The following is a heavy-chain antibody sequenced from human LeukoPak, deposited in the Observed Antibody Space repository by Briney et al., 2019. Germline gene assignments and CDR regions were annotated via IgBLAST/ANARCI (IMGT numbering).Heavy chain of an antibody. D-gene: IGHD3-10*01. CDR3: ASVSMVRNNWFDP. CDR2: IIPILGIA. V-gene: IGHV1-69*04. Sequence: SVKVSCKASGGTFSSYAISWVRQAPGQGLEWMGRIIPILGIANYAQKFQGRVTISADKSTSTAYMELSSLRSGERAVYYCASVSMVRNNWFDPWGQGTLVTVSS. CDR1: GGTFSSYA. J-gene: IGHJ5*02.